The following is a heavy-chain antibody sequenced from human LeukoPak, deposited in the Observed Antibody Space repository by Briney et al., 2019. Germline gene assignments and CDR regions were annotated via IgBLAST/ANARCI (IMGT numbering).Heavy chain of an antibody. J-gene: IGHJ4*02. V-gene: IGHV3-7*01. D-gene: IGHD3-22*01. CDR2: IKEDGSET. CDR3: ARIWDESGYYLGYFDS. CDR1: GFTFRNHW. Sequence: TGGSLRLSCSASGFTFRNHWKTWVRQAPGNGLEWVANIKEDGSETFYADSLKGRFIISRDNAQNSLYLQMNSLRAEDTAMYYCARIWDESGYYLGYFDSWGQGTLVTVSS.